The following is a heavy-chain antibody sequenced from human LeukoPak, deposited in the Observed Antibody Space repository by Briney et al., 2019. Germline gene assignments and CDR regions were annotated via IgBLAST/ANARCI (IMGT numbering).Heavy chain of an antibody. CDR1: GVSDGSVSSGSYY. CDR2: IYYSGST. J-gene: IGHJ4*02. Sequence: PSETLSLTCTVSGVSDGSVSSGSYYWSWIRQPPGKGLEWIGDIYYSGSTNYNPSLKSRVTISVDTSKNQFALKLSSVTAADTAVYYCARTTRDSRTSWEWSDGSRSYYFDYWGQGTLVTVSS. CDR3: ARTTRDSRTSWEWSDGSRSYYFDY. V-gene: IGHV4-61*01. D-gene: IGHD3-10*01.